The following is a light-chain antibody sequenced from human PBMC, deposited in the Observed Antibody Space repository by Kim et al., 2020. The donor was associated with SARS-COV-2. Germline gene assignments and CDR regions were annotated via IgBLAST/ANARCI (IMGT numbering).Light chain of an antibody. Sequence: ASVGDRVTITCRASQTIDSWLAWYSQTAGKAPKLLIYQASGLESGVPSRFSGSGSGTEFTLTISSLQPEDFATYYCQQYDSYPWTFGQGTKVDIK. CDR3: QQYDSYPWT. V-gene: IGKV1-5*03. J-gene: IGKJ1*01. CDR2: QAS. CDR1: QTIDSW.